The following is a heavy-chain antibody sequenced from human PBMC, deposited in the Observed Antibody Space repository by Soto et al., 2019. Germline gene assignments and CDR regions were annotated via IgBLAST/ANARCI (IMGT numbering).Heavy chain of an antibody. CDR3: ARARDSLFDY. V-gene: IGHV6-1*01. D-gene: IGHD2-21*02. Sequence: SQTLSLTCAISGDSVSSNRVVWNWIRQSPSRGLEWLGRTYYRSKWSYDYAVSVQSRITISPDTSKKQFSLQLHSVTPKDTAMYYCARARDSLFDYWGQGSLVTVSS. CDR2: TYYRSKWSY. CDR1: GDSVSSNRVV. J-gene: IGHJ4*02.